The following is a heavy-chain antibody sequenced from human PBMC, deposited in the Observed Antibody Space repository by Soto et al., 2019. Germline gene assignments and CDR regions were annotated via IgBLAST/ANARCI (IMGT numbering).Heavy chain of an antibody. CDR1: GGSFSGYY. D-gene: IGHD3-10*01. CDR2: INHSGST. V-gene: IGHV4-34*01. J-gene: IGHJ4*02. Sequence: QVQLQQWGAGLLKPSETLSLTCAVYGGSFSGYYWSWIRQPPGKGLEWIGEINHSGSTNYNPSLKSRVTISVDTSKNQFSLKLSSVTAADTAVYYCAREYDGNSGTFDYWGQGTLVTVSS. CDR3: AREYDGNSGTFDY.